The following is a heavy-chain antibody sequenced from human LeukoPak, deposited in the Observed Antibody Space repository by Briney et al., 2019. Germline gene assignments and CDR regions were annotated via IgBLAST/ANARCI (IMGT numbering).Heavy chain of an antibody. CDR2: ISYDGSNK. D-gene: IGHD3-3*02. CDR1: GFTFSSYA. Sequence: GGSLRLSCAASGFTFSSYAMHWVRQAPGKGLEWVAVISYDGSNKYYADSVKGRFTISRDNSKNTLYLQMNSLRPEDTAVYYCTTELSSVLSKFHWGQGTLVTVSS. J-gene: IGHJ4*02. CDR3: TTELSSVLSKFH. V-gene: IGHV3-30-3*01.